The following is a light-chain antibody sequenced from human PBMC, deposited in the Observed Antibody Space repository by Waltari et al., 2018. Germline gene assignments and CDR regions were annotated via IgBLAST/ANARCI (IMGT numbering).Light chain of an antibody. J-gene: IGKJ1*01. Sequence: EIVLTQSPGTLSLAPGERATLSCRASQSVSRTFAWYQQKPGQAPSLLIYAASTRATCIPDRFSGRGSGTDFSLTISRLEPEDFAVYYCQHYVRLPATFGQGTKVEIK. CDR2: AAS. CDR3: QHYVRLPAT. V-gene: IGKV3-20*01. CDR1: QSVSRTF.